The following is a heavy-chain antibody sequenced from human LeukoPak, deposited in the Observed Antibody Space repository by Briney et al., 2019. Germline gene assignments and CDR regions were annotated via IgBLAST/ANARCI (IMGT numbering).Heavy chain of an antibody. Sequence: ASVKVSCKASGYTFTSYGISWVRQAPGQGLEWMGWISAYNGNTNYAQKLQGRVTMTTDTSTSTAYMELRSLRSDDTAVYYCARGRYYDSSGSDAFDIWGQGTMVTVSS. CDR3: ARGRYYDSSGSDAFDI. J-gene: IGHJ3*02. CDR1: GYTFTSYG. CDR2: ISAYNGNT. D-gene: IGHD3-22*01. V-gene: IGHV1-18*01.